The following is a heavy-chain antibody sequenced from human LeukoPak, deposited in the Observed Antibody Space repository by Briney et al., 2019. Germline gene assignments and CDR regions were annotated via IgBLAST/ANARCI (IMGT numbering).Heavy chain of an antibody. Sequence: GGSLRLSCAASGFTFSSYAMHWVRQAPGKGLEWVSGINWNGGSTGYADSVKGRFTISRDNAKNSLYLQMNSLRAEDTALYYCARGTDSSGWFLLAFDIWGQGTMVTVSS. CDR1: GFTFSSYA. V-gene: IGHV3-20*04. J-gene: IGHJ3*02. D-gene: IGHD6-19*01. CDR3: ARGTDSSGWFLLAFDI. CDR2: INWNGGST.